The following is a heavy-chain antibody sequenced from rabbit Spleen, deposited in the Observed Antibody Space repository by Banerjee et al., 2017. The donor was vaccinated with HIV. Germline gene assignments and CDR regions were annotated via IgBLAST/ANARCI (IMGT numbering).Heavy chain of an antibody. Sequence: QSLEESGGDLVKPGASLTLTCTASGIAFSGYYFMCWVRQAPGKGLEWIACIYAGDGSTRYATWAKGRFTISKTSSTTVTLQMTTPTAADTATYFCVIGGGGCCDGFDFWGPGTLVSGS. D-gene: IGHD1-1*01. CDR3: VIGGGGCCDGFDF. CDR2: IYAGDGST. V-gene: IGHV1S40*01. CDR1: GIAFSGYYF. J-gene: IGHJ4*01.